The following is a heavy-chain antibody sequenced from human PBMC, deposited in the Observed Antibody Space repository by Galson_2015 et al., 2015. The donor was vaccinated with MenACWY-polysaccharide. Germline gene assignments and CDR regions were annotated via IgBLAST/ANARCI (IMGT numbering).Heavy chain of an antibody. CDR3: AREPTYSGSFGWFDS. CDR2: MSSNGGA. J-gene: IGHJ5*01. V-gene: IGHV4-61*01. D-gene: IGHD1-26*01. CDR1: GASVSSTTDY. Sequence: ETLSLTCTVSGASVSSTTDYWSWLRQPPGKGLEWIGFMSSNGGANRNPSLESRVTISIDTSKNQFSLRLNSVTAADTAMYYCAREPTYSGSFGWFDSWGQGTLVTVSP.